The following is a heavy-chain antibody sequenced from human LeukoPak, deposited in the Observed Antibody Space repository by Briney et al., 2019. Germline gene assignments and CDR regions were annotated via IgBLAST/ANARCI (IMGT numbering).Heavy chain of an antibody. Sequence: SETLSLTCTVSGGSVSTYYWSCIRQPAGKELEWIGRIYASGSTDYNPSLKSPVTISLDTSNNQFSLKLTSVTDADTAVYYCARDGLVGATKLDYWGQGTLVTVSS. D-gene: IGHD1-26*01. V-gene: IGHV4-4*07. CDR3: ARDGLVGATKLDY. J-gene: IGHJ4*02. CDR1: GGSVSTYY. CDR2: IYASGST.